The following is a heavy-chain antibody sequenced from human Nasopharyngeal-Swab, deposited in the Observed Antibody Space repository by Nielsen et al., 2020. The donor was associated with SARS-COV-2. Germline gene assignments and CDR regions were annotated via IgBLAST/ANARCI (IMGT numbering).Heavy chain of an antibody. CDR2: ISGSGGST. D-gene: IGHD2-21*02. J-gene: IGHJ4*02. CDR1: GFTFSSYA. Sequence: LKISGAASGFTFSSYAMSWVRQAPGKGLEWVSAISGSGGSTYYADSVKGRFTISRDNSKNTLYLQMNSLRAEDTAVYYCAKALLHIVVVTAPGGYWGQGTLVTVSS. CDR3: AKALLHIVVVTAPGGY. V-gene: IGHV3-23*01.